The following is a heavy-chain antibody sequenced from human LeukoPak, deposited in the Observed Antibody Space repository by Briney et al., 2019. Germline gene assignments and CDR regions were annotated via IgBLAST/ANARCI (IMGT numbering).Heavy chain of an antibody. CDR3: ASHDSSSWYRDYFDS. Sequence: QAGGSLRLSCAASGFTFSDYYMSWIRQAPGKGLEWVANIKQDGSEKYYVDSVKGRFTISRDNAKNSLYLQMNSLRAEDTAVYYCASHDSSSWYRDYFDSWGQGTLVTVSS. J-gene: IGHJ4*02. V-gene: IGHV3-7*01. CDR2: IKQDGSEK. CDR1: GFTFSDYY. D-gene: IGHD6-13*01.